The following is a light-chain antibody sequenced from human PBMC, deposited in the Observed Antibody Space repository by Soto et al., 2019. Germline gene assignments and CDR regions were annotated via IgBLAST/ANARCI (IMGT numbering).Light chain of an antibody. CDR1: SSNIGSNT. Sequence: QTVVTQPPSASGTPGQRVTISCSGSSSNIGSNTVNWYQQLPGTAPKLLIYSNNQRPSGVPERFSGSKSGTSASLAISGLQSEDEADYYCAAWDDSLNGVVFGGGTKLPVL. CDR2: SNN. V-gene: IGLV1-44*01. J-gene: IGLJ2*01. CDR3: AAWDDSLNGVV.